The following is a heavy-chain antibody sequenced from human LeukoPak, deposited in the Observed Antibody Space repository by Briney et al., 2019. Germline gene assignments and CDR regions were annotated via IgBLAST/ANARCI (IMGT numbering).Heavy chain of an antibody. D-gene: IGHD3-10*01. CDR3: AKFGLAGSGRYHDAFDI. Sequence: PGGSLRLSCAASGFTFSSCGMTWVRQAPGKGLEWVSAISVSGGSTYYADSVKGRSTISRDNSKNTLYLQMNSLRAEDTAVYYCAKFGLAGSGRYHDAFDIWGQGTMVTVSS. J-gene: IGHJ3*02. V-gene: IGHV3-23*01. CDR2: ISVSGGST. CDR1: GFTFSSCG.